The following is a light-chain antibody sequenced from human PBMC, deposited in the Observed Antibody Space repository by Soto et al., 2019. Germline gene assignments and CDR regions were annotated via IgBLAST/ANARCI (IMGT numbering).Light chain of an antibody. V-gene: IGKV3-15*01. CDR3: QQYNNWGT. Sequence: EIVMTQSPATLSVSPGERATLSCRASQSVSSNLAWYQQKPGQAPRLLIYGASTRATSSPARFSGSGSGTEFTLTISSLQSEDFAFYYCQQYNNWGTFGQGTKVEIK. CDR1: QSVSSN. CDR2: GAS. J-gene: IGKJ1*01.